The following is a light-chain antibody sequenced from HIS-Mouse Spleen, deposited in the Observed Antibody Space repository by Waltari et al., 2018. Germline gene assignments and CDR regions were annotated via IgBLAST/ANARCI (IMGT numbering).Light chain of an antibody. V-gene: IGLV2-8*01. CDR1: SSDVAGYNY. Sequence: QSALTQPPSASGSPGQSVTISCTGTSSDVAGYNYVSWYQQHPGKAPKLMIYEVSKRPSGVPDRFSGSKSGNTASLTVSGLQAEDEADYYCSSYAGSNNYVFGTGTKVNVL. J-gene: IGLJ1*01. CDR3: SSYAGSNNYV. CDR2: EVS.